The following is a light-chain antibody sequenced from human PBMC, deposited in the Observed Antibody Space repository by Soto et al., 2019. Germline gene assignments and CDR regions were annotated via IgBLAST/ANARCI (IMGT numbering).Light chain of an antibody. CDR3: QQYGSSPPLT. J-gene: IGKJ4*01. V-gene: IGKV3-20*01. Sequence: EIVLMQSPGTLSLSPGERATLSCRASQSVSSSFLAWYQQKPGQAPRLLIYGASSRAPGIPDRFSGSGSGTDFTLTISRLEPEDFAVYYCQQYGSSPPLTFGGGTKVEIK. CDR2: GAS. CDR1: QSVSSSF.